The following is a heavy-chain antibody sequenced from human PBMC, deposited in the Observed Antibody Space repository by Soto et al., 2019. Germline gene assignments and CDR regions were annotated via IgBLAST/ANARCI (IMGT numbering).Heavy chain of an antibody. V-gene: IGHV3-30*03. Sequence: GGSLRLSCAASGFTFRSYGMHWVRQAPGKGLEWVAVISYDGSHKYYADSLKGRFTISRDNSKNTLYLQMNSLRAEDTAVYYCLVDTAMGRGYYYGMDVWGQGTTVTVSS. CDR1: GFTFRSYG. D-gene: IGHD5-18*01. J-gene: IGHJ6*02. CDR3: LVDTAMGRGYYYGMDV. CDR2: ISYDGSHK.